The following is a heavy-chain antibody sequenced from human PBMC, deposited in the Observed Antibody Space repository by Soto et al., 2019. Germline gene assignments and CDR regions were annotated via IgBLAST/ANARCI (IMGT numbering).Heavy chain of an antibody. CDR3: VGGQFYFDY. CDR2: ISYDGTNK. J-gene: IGHJ4*02. Sequence: QVQLVESGGGVVQPGRSLRLSCAASGFPFTSYGMHWVREGPGKGLEWLAVISYDGTNKFYADSVKGRFTISRDNSKNTLYLXMNSLRPEDTALYYCVGGQFYFDYRGQGTLVIVSS. D-gene: IGHD3-10*01. V-gene: IGHV3-30*03. CDR1: GFPFTSYG.